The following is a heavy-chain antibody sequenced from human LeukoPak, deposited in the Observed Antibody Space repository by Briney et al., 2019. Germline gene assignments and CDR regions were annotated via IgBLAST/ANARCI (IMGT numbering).Heavy chain of an antibody. J-gene: IGHJ4*02. CDR2: ISGSGGST. D-gene: IGHD3-22*01. V-gene: IGHV3-23*01. Sequence: GGSLRLSCAASGFTFSSYTMKWVRQAPGKGLEWVSAISGSGGSTYYADSVKGRFTISRDNSKNTLYLQMNSLRAEDTAVYYCAKSLLVVITETNFDYWGQGTLVTVSS. CDR3: AKSLLVVITETNFDY. CDR1: GFTFSSYT.